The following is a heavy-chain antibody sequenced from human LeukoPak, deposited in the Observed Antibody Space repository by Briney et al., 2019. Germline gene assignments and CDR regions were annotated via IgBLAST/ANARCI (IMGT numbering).Heavy chain of an antibody. D-gene: IGHD2-2*01. CDR1: GYTFASYD. V-gene: IGHV1-8*01. J-gene: IGHJ4*02. CDR3: ARGPPSWGYDY. Sequence: ASVKVSCKASGYTFASYDINWVRQATGQRPEWMGWISYNSGYKDYAEKFQDRLTITRTTSISTAYMELSSLRSDDTAVYYCARGPPSWGYDYWGPGTLVTVSS. CDR2: ISYNSGYK.